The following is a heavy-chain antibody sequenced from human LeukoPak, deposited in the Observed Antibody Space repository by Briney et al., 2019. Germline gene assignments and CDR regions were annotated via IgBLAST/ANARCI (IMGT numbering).Heavy chain of an antibody. CDR2: IRYDGSNK. J-gene: IGHJ4*02. CDR3: AKGFTIFGVLISPSFDY. Sequence: PGGSLRLSCAASGFTFSSYGMHWVRQAPGKGLEWVAFIRYDGSNKYYADSVKGRFTISRDNSKNTLYLQMNSLRAEDTAVYSCAKGFTIFGVLISPSFDYWGQGTLVTVSS. V-gene: IGHV3-30*02. CDR1: GFTFSSYG. D-gene: IGHD3-3*01.